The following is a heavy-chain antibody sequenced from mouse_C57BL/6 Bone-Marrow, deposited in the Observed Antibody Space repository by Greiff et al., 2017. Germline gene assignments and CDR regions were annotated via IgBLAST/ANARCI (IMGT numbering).Heavy chain of an antibody. D-gene: IGHD1-1*01. J-gene: IGHJ1*03. CDR2: ISSGGSYT. V-gene: IGHV5-6*01. Sequence: EVQGVESGGDLLKPGGSLKLSCAASGFTFSSYGMPWVRQTPDKRLEWVATISSGGSYTYYPDSVKGRFTISRDNAKNTLYLQMSSLKSEDTAMYYCARRGYYGGIFYWYFEVWGTGTTVTVSA. CDR3: ARRGYYGGIFYWYFEV. CDR1: GFTFSSYG.